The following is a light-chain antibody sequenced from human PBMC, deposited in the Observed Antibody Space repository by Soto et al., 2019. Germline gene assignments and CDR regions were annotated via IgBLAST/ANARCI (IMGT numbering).Light chain of an antibody. V-gene: IGKV1-6*01. CDR2: AAS. CDR3: LKDYDFPYT. Sequence: AIQMTQSPPSLSASVGDRVIITCRASQDIRVDVGWLQQRPGHAPNLLIYAASTLHTGVPSTFTGSGSGTVFTPPTNDLQPEDVATFFCLKDYDFPYTLGQGPKLE. CDR1: QDIRVD. J-gene: IGKJ2*01.